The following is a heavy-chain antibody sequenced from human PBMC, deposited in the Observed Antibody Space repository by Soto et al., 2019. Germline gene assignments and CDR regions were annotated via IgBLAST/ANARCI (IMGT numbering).Heavy chain of an antibody. CDR3: AKGDIVVVPAAMLFDI. D-gene: IGHD2-2*01. V-gene: IGHV3-23*01. CDR2: ISGSGGST. Sequence: EVQMLESGGGLVQPGGSLRLSCAASGFTFSSYAMSWVRQAPGKGLEWVSAISGSGGSTYYADSVKGRFTITRDNSKNTLYLQMNSLRAEDTDVYYCAKGDIVVVPAAMLFDIWGQGKMVTVSS. CDR1: GFTFSSYA. J-gene: IGHJ3*02.